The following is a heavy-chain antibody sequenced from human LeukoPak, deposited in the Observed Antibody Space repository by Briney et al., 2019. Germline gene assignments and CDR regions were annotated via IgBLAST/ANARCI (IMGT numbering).Heavy chain of an antibody. V-gene: IGHV1-69*13. D-gene: IGHD6-13*01. J-gene: IGHJ5*02. CDR3: AREYGSSYSRWFDP. Sequence: GASVKVSCKASGGTFSSYAISWVRQAPGQGLEWMGGIIPIFGTANYAQKFQGRVTITADESTSTAYMELSSLRSEDTAVYYCAREYGSSYSRWFDPWGQGTLVTVSS. CDR2: IIPIFGTA. CDR1: GGTFSSYA.